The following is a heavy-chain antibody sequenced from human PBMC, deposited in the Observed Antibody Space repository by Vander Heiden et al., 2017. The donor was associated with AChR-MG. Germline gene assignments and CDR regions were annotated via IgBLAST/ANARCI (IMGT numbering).Heavy chain of an antibody. CDR3: AKEGRYCTSSSCYQYFDY. V-gene: IGHV3-23*01. D-gene: IGHD2-2*01. J-gene: IGHJ4*02. CDR1: GYTFSSYA. CDR2: ISGSGGST. Sequence: EVQLLESGGGLVQPGGSLRLPCAASGYTFSSYAMSWVRQAPGKGLEWVSTISGSGGSTNYADSVKGRFTISRDNSKNTLYLHMNSLRVEDTAVYYCAKEGRYCTSSSCYQYFDYWGQGTLVTVSS.